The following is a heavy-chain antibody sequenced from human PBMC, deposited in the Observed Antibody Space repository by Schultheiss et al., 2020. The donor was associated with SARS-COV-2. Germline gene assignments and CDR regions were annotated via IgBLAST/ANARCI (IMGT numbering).Heavy chain of an antibody. CDR2: ISYDGSNK. CDR1: GFTFSSYG. Sequence: GGSLRLSCAASGFTFSSYGMHWVRQAPGKGLEWVAVISYDGSNKYYADSVKGRFTISRDNSKNTLYLQMNSLRAEDTAVYYCARGRIQLWFGFFYWGQGTLVTVSS. J-gene: IGHJ4*02. D-gene: IGHD5-18*01. CDR3: ARGRIQLWFGFFY. V-gene: IGHV3-30*12.